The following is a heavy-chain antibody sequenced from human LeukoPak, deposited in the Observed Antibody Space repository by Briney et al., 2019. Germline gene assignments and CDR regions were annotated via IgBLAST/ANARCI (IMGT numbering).Heavy chain of an antibody. J-gene: IGHJ4*02. D-gene: IGHD2-2*01. V-gene: IGHV3-48*02. CDR2: ISSTSATI. Sequence: PGGALILSFAGPGITFSSWSMNWVRQAPAKGLEWDSFISSTSATIYYADYVKGRFTVSRDKAKNSLYLQMNRLRDEDTDVYYCASSGYARYWGQGTLVTVSS. CDR1: GITFSSWS. CDR3: ASSGYARY.